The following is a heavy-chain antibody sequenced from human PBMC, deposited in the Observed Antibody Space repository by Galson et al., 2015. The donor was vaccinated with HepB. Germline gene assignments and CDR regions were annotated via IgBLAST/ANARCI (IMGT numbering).Heavy chain of an antibody. D-gene: IGHD2-2*02. J-gene: IGHJ5*02. Sequence: VKPTQTLTLTCTFSGFSLSTSGVGVGWIRQPPGKALEWLALIYWDDDKRYSPSLKSRLTITKDTSKNQVVLTMTNMDPVDTATYYCAHRPRGVPAAIGLGWFDPWGQGTLVTVSS. CDR3: AHRPRGVPAAIGLGWFDP. CDR2: IYWDDDK. V-gene: IGHV2-5*02. CDR1: GFSLSTSGVG.